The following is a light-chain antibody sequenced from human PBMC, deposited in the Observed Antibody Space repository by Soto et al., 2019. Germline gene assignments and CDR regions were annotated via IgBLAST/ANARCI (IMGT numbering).Light chain of an antibody. Sequence: VISMTQSPSVISASTGDKVTIRCRVSQGINSFLAWYQQKPGKAPNLLISGGSSFQSGVPSRFSGSGSGTDFTLTISDLQSEDLATYYCQQYYFLPYTFGQGTKLQIK. CDR1: QGINSF. CDR2: GGS. V-gene: IGKV1D-8*01. J-gene: IGKJ2*01. CDR3: QQYYFLPYT.